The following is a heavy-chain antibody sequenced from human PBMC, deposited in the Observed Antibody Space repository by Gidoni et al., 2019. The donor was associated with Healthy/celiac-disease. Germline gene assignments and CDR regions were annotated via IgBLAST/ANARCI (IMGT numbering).Heavy chain of an antibody. V-gene: IGHV3-30-3*01. J-gene: IGHJ1*01. D-gene: IGHD2-2*01. CDR1: GFTFSSYA. CDR3: ARDNLRYCSSTSCYRGLQH. CDR2: ISYDGSNK. Sequence: QVQLVESGGGVVQPGRSLSLSCAASGFTFSSYAMPWVRQAPGKGLEWVAVISYDGSNKYYADSVKGRFTISRDNSKNTLYLQMNSLRAEDTAVYYCARDNLRYCSSTSCYRGLQHWGQGTLVTVSS.